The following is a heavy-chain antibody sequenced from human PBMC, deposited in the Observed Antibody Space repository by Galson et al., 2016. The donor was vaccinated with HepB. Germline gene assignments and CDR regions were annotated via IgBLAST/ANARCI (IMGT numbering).Heavy chain of an antibody. D-gene: IGHD1-26*01. CDR1: GVTFSSYP. J-gene: IGHJ6*02. CDR3: TKGESMDV. CDR2: ISGRGSSR. Sequence: SLRLSCEAAGVTFSSYPMSGVRQAPGEGLEWVSVISGRGSSRYYAGFVKGRFSISRDNSENTVYLQINGLRDADSGMYYCTKGESMDVWGRGTTVTVSS. V-gene: IGHV3-23*01.